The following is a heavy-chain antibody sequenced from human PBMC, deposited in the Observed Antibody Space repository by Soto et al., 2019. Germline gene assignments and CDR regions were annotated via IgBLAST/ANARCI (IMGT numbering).Heavy chain of an antibody. D-gene: IGHD3-10*01. V-gene: IGHV1-69*13. Sequence: ASVKVSCKAFRGTFSSYAISWVRQAPGKGLEWMGGIIPIFGTANYAQKFQGRVTITADESTSTAYMELSRLRSEDTAVYYCARETMVWGVRYYYYGMDVWGQGTTVTVSS. J-gene: IGHJ6*02. CDR1: RGTFSSYA. CDR2: IIPIFGTA. CDR3: ARETMVWGVRYYYYGMDV.